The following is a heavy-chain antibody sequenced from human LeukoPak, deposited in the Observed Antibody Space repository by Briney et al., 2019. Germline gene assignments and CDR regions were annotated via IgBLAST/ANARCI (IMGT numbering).Heavy chain of an antibody. CDR2: IIPIFGTA. J-gene: IGHJ5*02. D-gene: IGHD6-6*01. CDR1: GGTFSSYA. Sequence: SVKVSCTASGGTFSSYAISWVRRAPGQGLEWMGGIIPIFGTANYAQKFQGRVTITADESTSTAYMELSSLRSEDTAVYYCARVSALMYSSSPRWFDPWGQGTLVTVSS. V-gene: IGHV1-69*13. CDR3: ARVSALMYSSSPRWFDP.